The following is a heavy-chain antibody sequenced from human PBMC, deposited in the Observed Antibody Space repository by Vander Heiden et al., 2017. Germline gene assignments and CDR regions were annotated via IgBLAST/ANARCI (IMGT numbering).Heavy chain of an antibody. J-gene: IGHJ4*02. Sequence: HLQLQESGPGLVKPSETLSLTCTGSAGSISSSSYYWGGTRQPPGKGLEWIGSIYYIGSTYYNPSLKSRVTISVDTSKNQFSLKLSSVTAADTAVYYCASRLRIAARPFDYWGQGTLVTVSS. D-gene: IGHD6-6*01. CDR3: ASRLRIAARPFDY. V-gene: IGHV4-39*01. CDR2: IYYIGST. CDR1: AGSISSSSYY.